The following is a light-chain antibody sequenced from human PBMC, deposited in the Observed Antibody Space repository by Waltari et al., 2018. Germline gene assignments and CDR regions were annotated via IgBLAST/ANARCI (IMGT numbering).Light chain of an antibody. CDR2: DTS. J-gene: IGKJ4*01. CDR1: QSVAINH. Sequence: EIVLTQSPGTLSLSRGERATLSCRASQSVAINHLAWYQQKPGQAPRLLIYDTSGRAAGTPDRFSGSGSGTDFTLTISGLEPEDFAVYYCQKYGDSPLTFGGGTRVEV. CDR3: QKYGDSPLT. V-gene: IGKV3-20*01.